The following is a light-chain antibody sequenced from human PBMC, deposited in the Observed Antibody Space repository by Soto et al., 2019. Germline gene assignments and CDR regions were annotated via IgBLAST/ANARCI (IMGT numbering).Light chain of an antibody. CDR3: QQYNKWPPYT. CDR2: DAS. Sequence: EIVMTQSLATLSVSPGERATLSCRASQSVSSKLAWYQQKPGQAPRLLIYDASTRATGIPGRFSGSGSGTEFTLTISSLQSEDFAVYYCQQYNKWPPYTFGQGTKLEIK. V-gene: IGKV3-15*01. J-gene: IGKJ2*01. CDR1: QSVSSK.